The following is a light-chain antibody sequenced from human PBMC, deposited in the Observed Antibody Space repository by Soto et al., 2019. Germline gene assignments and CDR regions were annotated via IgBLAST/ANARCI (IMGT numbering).Light chain of an antibody. CDR2: RAS. Sequence: DIQKTKYPSTLSASAGDRGTITCRASQNIDMYLAWYQQKPGQAPSLLIYRASSLQSGVPSRFSGSGSGTEFTLTISSLQPDDFATYYCQQSMTYPWTFGQGTKVDIK. V-gene: IGKV1-5*03. CDR3: QQSMTYPWT. CDR1: QNIDMY. J-gene: IGKJ1*01.